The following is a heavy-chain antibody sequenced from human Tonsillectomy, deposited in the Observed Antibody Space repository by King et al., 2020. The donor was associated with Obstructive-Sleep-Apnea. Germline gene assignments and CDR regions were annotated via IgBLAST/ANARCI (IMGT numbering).Heavy chain of an antibody. CDR1: GGSISSRSYY. J-gene: IGHJ3*02. CDR2: IYYIGTT. Sequence: QLQESGPGLVKPSETLSLTCTVSGGSISSRSYYWGWIRQPPGKGLEWIGSIYYIGTTYYNPSLKSRITISIDTSKNRFSLSLNSVTAADAAVYYCATESAAEGAPAFDIWGQGTMVTFSS. V-gene: IGHV4-39*07. D-gene: IGHD6-13*01. CDR3: ATESAAEGAPAFDI.